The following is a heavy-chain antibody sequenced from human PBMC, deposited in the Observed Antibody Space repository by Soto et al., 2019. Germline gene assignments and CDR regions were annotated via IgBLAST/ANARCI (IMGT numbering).Heavy chain of an antibody. CDR2: ISYDGSNK. CDR3: ARVRGDSSSWYRYYFEY. Sequence: LRLSCAASGFTFRRYAMHWVRQAPGKWLEWVAVISYDGSNKYYADSVKGRFTISRDNSKNTLYLQMNSLRAEDTAVYYCARVRGDSSSWYRYYFEYWGQGTTVSVSS. J-gene: IGHJ4*03. D-gene: IGHD6-13*01. V-gene: IGHV3-30-3*01. CDR1: GFTFRRYA.